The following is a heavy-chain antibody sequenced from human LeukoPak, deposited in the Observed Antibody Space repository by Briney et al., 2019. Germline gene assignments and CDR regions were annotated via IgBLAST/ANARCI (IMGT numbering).Heavy chain of an antibody. CDR1: GFTFSSYS. V-gene: IGHV3-21*01. CDR2: ISRSSNYI. J-gene: IGHJ3*02. D-gene: IGHD5-12*01. CDR3: ARVKEASAFDI. Sequence: PGGSLRLSCAASGFTFSSYSMNWVRQAPGKGLEWVSSISRSSNYIYYADSVKGRLTISRDNAKNSLYLQMNSLRAEDTAVYYCARVKEASAFDIWGQGTMVTVSS.